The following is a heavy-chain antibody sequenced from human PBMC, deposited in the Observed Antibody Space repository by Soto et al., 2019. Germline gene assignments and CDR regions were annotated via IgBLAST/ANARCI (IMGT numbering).Heavy chain of an antibody. CDR1: GYTFTDYY. CDR3: ARDGGMEFDY. V-gene: IGHV1-2*02. D-gene: IGHD1-1*01. J-gene: IGHJ4*02. Sequence: QVQLVQSGAEVKGPGASVRVSCKASGYTFTDYYMHWVRQAPGQGLEWMGWINPNSGGTKYAQKFQGRVTLTRDTSLSTAYMELSGLISDDTAVYYCARDGGMEFDYWGQGTLVTVSS. CDR2: INPNSGGT.